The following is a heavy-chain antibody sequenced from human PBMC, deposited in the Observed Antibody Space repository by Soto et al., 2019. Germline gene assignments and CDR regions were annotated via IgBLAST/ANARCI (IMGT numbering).Heavy chain of an antibody. CDR3: ERAPMVRGVPLDFDY. J-gene: IGHJ4*02. CDR2: IEHGGST. Sequence: QVQLQQWGTRLLKPSETLSLTCAVFGESFSGHYWSWIRQTPGKGLEWIGEIEHGGSTNYNPSLKSRVRMSVDTTRKQFSLRLNSVIAADTAVYYCERAPMVRGVPLDFDYWGQGTLVTVSS. D-gene: IGHD3-10*01. CDR1: GESFSGHY. V-gene: IGHV4-34*02.